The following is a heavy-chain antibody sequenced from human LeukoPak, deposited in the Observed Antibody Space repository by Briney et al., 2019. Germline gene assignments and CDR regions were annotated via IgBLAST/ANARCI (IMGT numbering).Heavy chain of an antibody. D-gene: IGHD6-13*01. Sequence: GGSLRLSCAASGFTFSSHSVMWVRQAPGKGLEWVSSISPDSGYIYYADSVKGRFTISRDNAENSLFLQMNSLGAEGTAVYYCAPFSAVTHYYFDYWGQGTLVTVSS. V-gene: IGHV3-21*01. CDR2: ISPDSGYI. CDR3: APFSAVTHYYFDY. J-gene: IGHJ4*02. CDR1: GFTFSSHS.